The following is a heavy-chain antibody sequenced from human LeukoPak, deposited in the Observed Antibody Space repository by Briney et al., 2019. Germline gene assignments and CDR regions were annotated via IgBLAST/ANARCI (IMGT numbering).Heavy chain of an antibody. CDR3: ARGDLPSIAARPGVFDI. J-gene: IGHJ3*02. V-gene: IGHV4-59*01. D-gene: IGHD6-6*01. Sequence: SETLSLTCTVSGGSISSYYWSWIRQPPGKGLEWTGYIYYSGSTNYNPSLKSRVTISVDTSKNQFSLKLSSVTAADTAVYYCARGDLPSIAARPGVFDIWGQGTMVTVSS. CDR2: IYYSGST. CDR1: GGSISSYY.